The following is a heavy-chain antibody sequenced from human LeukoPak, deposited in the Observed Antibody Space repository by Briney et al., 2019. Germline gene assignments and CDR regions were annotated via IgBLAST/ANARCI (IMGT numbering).Heavy chain of an antibody. CDR3: ARQRLEVPAATFFDY. Sequence: PSETLSLTCTVSGGSISSSSYYWGWIRQPPGKGLEWIGSIYYSGSTYYNPSLKSRVTISVDTSKNQFSLKLSSVTAADTAVYYCARQRLEVPAATFFDYWGQGTLVTVSS. D-gene: IGHD2-2*01. V-gene: IGHV4-39*01. CDR2: IYYSGST. CDR1: GGSISSSSYY. J-gene: IGHJ4*02.